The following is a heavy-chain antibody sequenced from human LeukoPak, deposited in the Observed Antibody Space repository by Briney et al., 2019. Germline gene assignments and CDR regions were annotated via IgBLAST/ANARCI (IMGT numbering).Heavy chain of an antibody. V-gene: IGHV4-39*01. CDR2: IYYSGNT. D-gene: IGHD3-9*01. CDR3: ARQESISLFDC. CDR1: GGSISSSSYY. J-gene: IGHJ4*02. Sequence: SETLSLTCTVSGGSISSSSYYWGWIRQPPGKGLEWIGSIYYSGNTYYNPSLKSRVTISVDTSKNQFSLKLTSVTAADTAVYYCARQESISLFDCWGQGTLVTVSS.